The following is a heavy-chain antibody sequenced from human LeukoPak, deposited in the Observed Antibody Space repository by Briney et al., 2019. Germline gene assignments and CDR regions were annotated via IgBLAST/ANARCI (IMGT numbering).Heavy chain of an antibody. CDR3: ARGSTEEEDFFDY. J-gene: IGHJ4*02. Sequence: ASVKVSCKASGYTFTSYYMHWVRQAPGRGLEWMGIINPSGGNTSYAQKFQGRVTMTEDTSTDTAYMELSSLRSEDTAVYYCARGSTEEEDFFDYWGQGTLVTVSS. CDR2: INPSGGNT. D-gene: IGHD2-15*01. CDR1: GYTFTSYY. V-gene: IGHV1-46*01.